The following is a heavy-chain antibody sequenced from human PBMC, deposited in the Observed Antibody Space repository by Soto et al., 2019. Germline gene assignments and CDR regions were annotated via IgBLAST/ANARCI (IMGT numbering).Heavy chain of an antibody. CDR3: AKRGEDYPLDKGYFDY. V-gene: IGHV3-23*01. CDR1: GFTFSSYA. CDR2: ISGSGGST. D-gene: IGHD3-16*01. J-gene: IGHJ4*02. Sequence: GGSLRLSCAASGFTFSSYAMSWVRQAPGKGLEWVSAISGSGGSTYYADSVKGRFTISRDNSKNTLYLQMNSLRAEDTAVYYCAKRGEDYPLDKGYFDYWGQGTLVTVSS.